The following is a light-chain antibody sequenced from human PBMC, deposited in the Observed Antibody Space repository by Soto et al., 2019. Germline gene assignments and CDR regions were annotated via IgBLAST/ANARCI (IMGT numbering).Light chain of an antibody. J-gene: IGKJ1*01. CDR3: LQDFRYPWT. Sequence: ALQMTQSPTSLSASVGDRVTITCRASQGIRNDLGWFQQKPGKAPKSLIYAASNLHSGVPSRFSGSGSGRDFTLTISGLQPDDFATYYCLQDFRYPWTFGQGTKVEI. CDR2: AAS. V-gene: IGKV1-6*02. CDR1: QGIRND.